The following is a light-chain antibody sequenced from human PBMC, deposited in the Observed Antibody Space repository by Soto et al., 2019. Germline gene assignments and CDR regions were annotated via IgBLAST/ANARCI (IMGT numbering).Light chain of an antibody. CDR3: QQYNNWPFIT. J-gene: IGKJ5*01. Sequence: IVMTQSPATLSVSPGERATLSCRASQNIYSNIAWYQQRPGQAPRLLIYRASTRATGVPARFSGSGSGTEFTLTISSLQSEDFAVYYCQQYNNWPFITFGQGTRLEI. CDR1: QNIYSN. V-gene: IGKV3-15*01. CDR2: RAS.